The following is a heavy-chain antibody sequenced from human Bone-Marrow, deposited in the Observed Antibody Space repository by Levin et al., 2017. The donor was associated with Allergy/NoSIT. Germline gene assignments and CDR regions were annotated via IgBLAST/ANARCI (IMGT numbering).Heavy chain of an antibody. Sequence: ASVKVSCKASGYIFTAYKIHWVRQAPGQGLEWMAWINPDNGDTNYAQKFQGRVTVTGDTSISTAYMELSSLRSDDTAVYYCAGLHRLGYYDTSGFSWGQGTLVTVSS. CDR3: AGLHRLGYYDTSGFS. V-gene: IGHV1-2*02. D-gene: IGHD3-22*01. CDR1: GYIFTAYK. J-gene: IGHJ5*02. CDR2: INPDNGDT.